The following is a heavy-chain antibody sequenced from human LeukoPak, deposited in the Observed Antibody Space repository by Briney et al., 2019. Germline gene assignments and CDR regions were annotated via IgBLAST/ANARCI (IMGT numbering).Heavy chain of an antibody. Sequence: SETLSLTCTVSGGSISSYYWSWIRQTPGKGLEWIGYIYYSGSTNFNPSLKSRVTISVDTSKNQFSLKLSSVTAADTAVYYCARDVTSAVTGPFDYWGQGTLVTVSS. CDR1: GGSISSYY. J-gene: IGHJ4*02. D-gene: IGHD2-21*02. V-gene: IGHV4-59*12. CDR3: ARDVTSAVTGPFDY. CDR2: IYYSGST.